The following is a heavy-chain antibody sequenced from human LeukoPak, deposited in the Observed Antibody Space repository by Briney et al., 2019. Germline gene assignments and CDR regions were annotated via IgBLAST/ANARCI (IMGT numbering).Heavy chain of an antibody. D-gene: IGHD3-3*01. J-gene: IGHJ4*02. Sequence: PSETPSLTCAVSGYSISSGYYWGWIRQPPGKGLEWIGSIYHSGSTYYSPSLKSRVTISVDTSKNQFSLKLSSVTAADTAVYYCASASRGVYDFWSGYHDYWGQGTLVTVSS. CDR1: GYSISSGYY. V-gene: IGHV4-38-2*01. CDR3: ASASRGVYDFWSGYHDY. CDR2: IYHSGST.